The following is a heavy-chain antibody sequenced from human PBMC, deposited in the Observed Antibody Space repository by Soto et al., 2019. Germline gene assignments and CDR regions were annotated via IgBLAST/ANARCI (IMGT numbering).Heavy chain of an antibody. D-gene: IGHD2-21*02. CDR3: ARHWVTATPSGWFDP. J-gene: IGHJ5*02. CDR2: IYPGDSDT. V-gene: IGHV5-51*01. CDR1: GYSFTSYW. Sequence: PVESLKSSCNGSGYSFTSYWIGWVRQMPGKCLEWMGIIYPGDSDTIYSPSFQGQATISVDMSISTAYLQWSSLKASDTAIYYCARHWVTATPSGWFDPWGQGTLVTVSS.